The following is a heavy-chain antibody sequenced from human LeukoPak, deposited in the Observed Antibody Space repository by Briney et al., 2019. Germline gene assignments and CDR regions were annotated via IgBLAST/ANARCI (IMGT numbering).Heavy chain of an antibody. Sequence: SETLSLTCTVSGGSISSGSYYWSWIRQPAGKGLEWIGRIYGSGSLHYNPSLKSRLTISVDTSKNQFSLKLSSVTAADTAAYFCASLKRFKKLGPILSHDAVDIWGQGTMVTVSS. V-gene: IGHV4-61*02. D-gene: IGHD2/OR15-2a*01. CDR2: IYGSGSL. CDR3: ASLKRFKKLGPILSHDAVDI. J-gene: IGHJ3*02. CDR1: GGSISSGSYY.